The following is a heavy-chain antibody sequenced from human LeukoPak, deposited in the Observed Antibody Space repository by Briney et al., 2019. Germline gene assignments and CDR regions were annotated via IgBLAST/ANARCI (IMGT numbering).Heavy chain of an antibody. V-gene: IGHV1-46*01. D-gene: IGHD3-9*01. CDR2: INPSGGST. CDR3: ATVGRVDWRPFDY. J-gene: IGHJ4*02. Sequence: ASVKVSCKASGYTFTSYYMHWVRQAPGQGLEWMGIINPSGGSTSYAQKFQGRVTMTEDTSTDTAYMELSSLRSEDTAVYYCATVGRVDWRPFDYWGQGTLVTVSS. CDR1: GYTFTSYY.